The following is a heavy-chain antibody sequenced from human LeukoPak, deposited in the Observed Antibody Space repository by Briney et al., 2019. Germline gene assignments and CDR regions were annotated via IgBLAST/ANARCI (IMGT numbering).Heavy chain of an antibody. CDR1: GYTFTSYG. D-gene: IGHD6-13*01. Sequence: ASVKVSCKASGYTFTSYGISWVRQAPGQGLEWMGWISAYNGNANYAQKLQGRVTMTTDTSTSTAYMELRSLRSDDTAVYYCARAVRGSSWQYYFDYWGQGTLVTVSS. J-gene: IGHJ4*02. CDR3: ARAVRGSSWQYYFDY. V-gene: IGHV1-18*01. CDR2: ISAYNGNA.